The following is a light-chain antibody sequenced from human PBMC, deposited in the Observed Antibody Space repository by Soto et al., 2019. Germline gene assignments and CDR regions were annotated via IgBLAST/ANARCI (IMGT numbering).Light chain of an antibody. CDR2: ATS. CDR1: QDIGNH. V-gene: IGKV1-17*01. J-gene: IGKJ2*01. CDR3: LQYRGSPYT. Sequence: DIQMTQSPSSLSASVGDRVTITCRASQDIGNHLGWYQQRPGKAPKRLLSATSSLQSGVPSRFSSSGSSSAFTLTFISLHPEDFATYFCLQYRGSPYTFGQGTKLEIK.